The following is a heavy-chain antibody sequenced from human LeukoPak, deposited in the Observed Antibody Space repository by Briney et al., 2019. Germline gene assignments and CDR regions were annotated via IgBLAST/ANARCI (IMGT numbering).Heavy chain of an antibody. CDR2: IYYSGST. D-gene: IGHD1-26*01. CDR3: ARDGGSYYLAYYFDY. CDR1: GGSISSHY. Sequence: SETLSLTCTVSGGSISSHYWSWIRQPPGKGLEWIGYIYYSGSTNYNPSLKSRVTIPVDTSKNQFSLKLSSVTAADTAVYYCARDGGSYYLAYYFDYWGQGTLVTVSS. V-gene: IGHV4-59*11. J-gene: IGHJ4*02.